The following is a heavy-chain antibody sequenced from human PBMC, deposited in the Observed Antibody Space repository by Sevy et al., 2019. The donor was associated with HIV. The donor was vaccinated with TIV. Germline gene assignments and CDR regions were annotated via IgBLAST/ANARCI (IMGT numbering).Heavy chain of an antibody. CDR3: ARDCSSSSCLWGMDV. CDR1: GFTFSSYA. D-gene: IGHD2-2*01. CDR2: ISYDGSNK. Sequence: GGSLRLSCVASGFTFSSYAMHWVRQAPGKGLEWVAVISYDGSNKYYADSVKGRFTISRDNAKNSLYLQMNSLRAEDTAVYYCARDCSSSSCLWGMDVWGQGTTVTVSS. V-gene: IGHV3-30*14. J-gene: IGHJ6*02.